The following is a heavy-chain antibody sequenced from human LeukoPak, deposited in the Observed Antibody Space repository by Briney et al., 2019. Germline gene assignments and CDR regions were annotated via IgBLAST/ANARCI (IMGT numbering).Heavy chain of an antibody. D-gene: IGHD1-26*01. V-gene: IGHV1-58*02. Sequence: GTSVKVSCKASGFTFTGSAMQWVRQARGQRLEWIGWIVVGSGNTNYAQKFQERVTITRDMSTSTAYMELSSLRSEDTAVYYCAALVGATGGYYFDYWGQGTLVTVSS. CDR3: AALVGATGGYYFDY. CDR1: GFTFTGSA. J-gene: IGHJ4*02. CDR2: IVVGSGNT.